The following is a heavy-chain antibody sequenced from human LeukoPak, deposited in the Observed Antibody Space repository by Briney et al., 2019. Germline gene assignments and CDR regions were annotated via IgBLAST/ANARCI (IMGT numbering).Heavy chain of an antibody. CDR2: IYSGGST. V-gene: IGHV3-53*01. CDR3: ARDLRYYYDSSGSAFDY. CDR1: GFTVSNNY. D-gene: IGHD3-22*01. J-gene: IGHJ4*02. Sequence: GGSLRLSCAASGFTVSNNYMSWVRQAPGKGLEWVSVIYSGGSTYNADSAKGRFTISRDNSKNTLYLQMNSLRVEDTAVYYCARDLRYYYDSSGSAFDYWGQGTLVTVSS.